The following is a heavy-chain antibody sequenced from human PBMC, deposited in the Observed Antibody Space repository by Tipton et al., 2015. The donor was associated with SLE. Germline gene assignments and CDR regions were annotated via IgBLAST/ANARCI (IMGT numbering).Heavy chain of an antibody. CDR3: ARGSDGEYVRYFDV. Sequence: SLRLSCTASEFSFSTYTMNWVRQAPGMGLEWLSSIDSNGNHIYYADSVKGRFTISRDNAKNSLYLQMNSLRAEDTAVYYCARGSDGEYVRYFDVWGPGTLVTVSS. V-gene: IGHV3-21*01. CDR1: EFSFSTYT. CDR2: IDSNGNHI. D-gene: IGHD4-17*01. J-gene: IGHJ2*01.